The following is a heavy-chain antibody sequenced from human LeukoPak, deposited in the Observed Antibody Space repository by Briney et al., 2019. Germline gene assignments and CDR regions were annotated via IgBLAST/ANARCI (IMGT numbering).Heavy chain of an antibody. CDR3: ARANDYYGSGSYYTDLSFDY. Sequence: GASVKVSCKASGYTFTSYYTHWVRQAPGQGLEWMGIINPSGGSTSYAQKFQGRVTMTRDTSTSTVYMELSSLRSEDTAVYYCARANDYYGSGSYYTDLSFDYWGQGTLVTVSS. CDR1: GYTFTSYY. D-gene: IGHD3-10*01. J-gene: IGHJ4*02. CDR2: INPSGGST. V-gene: IGHV1-46*01.